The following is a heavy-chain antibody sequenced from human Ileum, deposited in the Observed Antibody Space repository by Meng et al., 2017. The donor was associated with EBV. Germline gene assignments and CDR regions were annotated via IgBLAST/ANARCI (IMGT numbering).Heavy chain of an antibody. CDR1: GGSVGSDSYH. CDR3: AYYRVGRGGVGS. V-gene: IGHV4-61*01. J-gene: IGHJ4*02. CDR2: TYGSDI. D-gene: IGHD3-16*01. Sequence: VQCAGPGPGRVRPSETLSPTCSVSGGSVGSDSYHWSWIRQSPGRGLEWIGHTYGSDINYSPSFQSRVTISIDTAKTQLFLKLTSVTAADTAMYYCAYYRVGRGGVGSWGQGTLVTVSS.